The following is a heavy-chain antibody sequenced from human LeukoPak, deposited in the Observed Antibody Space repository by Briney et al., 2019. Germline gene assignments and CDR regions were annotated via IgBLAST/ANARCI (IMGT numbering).Heavy chain of an antibody. J-gene: IGHJ4*02. CDR3: ASSTDSRGLDY. Sequence: GGSLRLSCAPSGFTFSSYSMNWVRQAPGKWLGWVSSISISISYTYYTDSVKGRFTISRDNAKNSLYMQMTSLRAEDTAVYYCASSTDSRGLDYWGQGTLVTVSS. V-gene: IGHV3-21*01. CDR2: ISISISYT. D-gene: IGHD6-19*01. CDR1: GFTFSSYS.